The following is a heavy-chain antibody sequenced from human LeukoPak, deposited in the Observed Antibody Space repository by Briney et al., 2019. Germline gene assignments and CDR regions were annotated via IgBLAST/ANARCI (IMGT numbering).Heavy chain of an antibody. CDR2: ITPIFGTT. Sequence: SVKVSCKSFGGTFYSYGINWVRQAPGQGLEWMGRITPIFGTTNYAQTLQGRVTITTDESMTTAYMELSGLKSGDTAVYHCARVVVSSGYYSDYWGQGTQVTVSS. CDR1: GGTFYSYG. D-gene: IGHD3-3*01. J-gene: IGHJ4*02. V-gene: IGHV1-69*05. CDR3: ARVVVSSGYYSDY.